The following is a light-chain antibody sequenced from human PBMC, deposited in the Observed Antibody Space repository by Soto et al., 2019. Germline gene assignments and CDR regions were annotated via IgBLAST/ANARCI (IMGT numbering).Light chain of an antibody. CDR2: DAS. CDR1: QSISSW. Sequence: DIQMTQSPSTLSASVGDRVTITCRASQSISSWLAWYQQKPGKAPKLLIYDASTLESGVPSRFSGSRSGTEFTLTVSCLQPDDFATYYCQQYNSYWTFGQGTKV. V-gene: IGKV1-5*01. CDR3: QQYNSYWT. J-gene: IGKJ1*01.